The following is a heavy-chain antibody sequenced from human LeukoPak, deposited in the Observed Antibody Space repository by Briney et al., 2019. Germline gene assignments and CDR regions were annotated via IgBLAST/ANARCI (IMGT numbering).Heavy chain of an antibody. CDR1: DDSITLYY. CDR3: ARDSGSGTFT. V-gene: IGHV4-59*01. CDR2: VDHTGST. Sequence: ETLSLTCTVSDDSITLYYWTRIRQPPGKGLEWIGYVDHTGSTNFNPSLNGRVTISRDTSKNQFSLKLSSVTAADTAVYYCARDSGSGTFTWGQGTLVTVSS. D-gene: IGHD3-10*01. J-gene: IGHJ5*02.